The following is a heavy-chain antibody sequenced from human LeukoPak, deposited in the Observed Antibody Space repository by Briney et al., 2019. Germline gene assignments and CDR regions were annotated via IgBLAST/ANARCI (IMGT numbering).Heavy chain of an antibody. CDR3: ARSMDTAMVFDSYGYFGY. V-gene: IGHV3-48*03. D-gene: IGHD5-18*01. J-gene: IGHJ4*02. CDR1: GFTFSSYE. CDR2: ISSSGSTI. Sequence: GGSPRLSCAASGFTFSSYEMNWVRQAPGKGLEWVSYISSSGSTIYYADSVKGRFTISRDNAKNSLYLQMNSLRAEDTAVYYCARSMDTAMVFDSYGYFGYWGQGTLVTVSS.